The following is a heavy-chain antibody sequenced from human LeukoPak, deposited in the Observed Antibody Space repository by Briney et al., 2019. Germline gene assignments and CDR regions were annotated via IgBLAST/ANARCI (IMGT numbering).Heavy chain of an antibody. J-gene: IGHJ4*02. V-gene: IGHV4-34*01. CDR2: IYYSGST. CDR1: GGSFSGYY. Sequence: SETLSLTCAVYGGSFSGYYWTWIRQPPGKGLEWIGSIYYSGSTYYNPSLKSRVTISVDTSKNQFSLKLSSVTAEDTAVYYCARAHHYYNSSGYYWGLDCWGQGTLVTVSS. D-gene: IGHD3-22*01. CDR3: ARAHHYYNSSGYYWGLDC.